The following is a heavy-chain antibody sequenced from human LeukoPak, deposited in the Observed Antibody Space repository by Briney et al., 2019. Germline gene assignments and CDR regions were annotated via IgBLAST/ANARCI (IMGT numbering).Heavy chain of an antibody. CDR2: INSDGSST. Sequence: GGSLRLSCSASGFTFSSYWMHWVRQAPGKGLVWVSRINSDGSSTSYADSVKGRFTISRDNAKNTLYLQMNSLRAEDTALYYCAKEDLRRHFDFDYWGQGTLVTVSS. CDR3: AKEDLRRHFDFDY. J-gene: IGHJ4*02. CDR1: GFTFSSYW. D-gene: IGHD3-9*01. V-gene: IGHV3-74*01.